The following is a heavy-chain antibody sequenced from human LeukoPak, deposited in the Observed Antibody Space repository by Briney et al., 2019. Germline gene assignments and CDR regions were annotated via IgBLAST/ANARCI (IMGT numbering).Heavy chain of an antibody. Sequence: GPLDLSCPASGFPFSSYEMNWVRQPPGKGREWASYISSSGSTIYYADSVKGRFTISRDNAKYSLYLQMNSLRAEDTAVYYCAELGITMIGGVWGKGTTVTISS. J-gene: IGHJ6*04. D-gene: IGHD3-10*02. V-gene: IGHV3-48*03. CDR2: ISSSGSTI. CDR1: GFPFSSYE. CDR3: AELGITMIGGV.